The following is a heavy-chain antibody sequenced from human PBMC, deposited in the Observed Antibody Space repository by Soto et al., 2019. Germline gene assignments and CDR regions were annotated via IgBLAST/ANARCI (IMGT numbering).Heavy chain of an antibody. CDR3: TRVFFSGYYLVIDY. V-gene: IGHV3-49*04. Sequence: TGGSLRLSCTASGFTFGDYAMSWVRQAPGKGLEWVGFIRSKAYGGTTEYAASVKGRFTISRDDSKSIAYLQMNSLKTEDTAVYYCTRVFFSGYYLVIDYWGQGTLVTVSS. D-gene: IGHD3-22*01. CDR2: IRSKAYGGTT. J-gene: IGHJ4*02. CDR1: GFTFGDYA.